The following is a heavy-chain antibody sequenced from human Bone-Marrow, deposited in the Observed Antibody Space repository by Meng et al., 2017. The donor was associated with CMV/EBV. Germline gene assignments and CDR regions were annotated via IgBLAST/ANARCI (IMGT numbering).Heavy chain of an antibody. Sequence: GGSLRLSCAASGFSFNSYAMHWVRQPPGKGLEWVTFIRYDGNNVYYADSVKGRFTVSRDNSKNTLHLQMNRLRPEDTAVYYCAKGEYNSPSLHDYWGQGTLVTVSS. V-gene: IGHV3-30*02. CDR1: GFSFNSYA. CDR2: IRYDGNNV. J-gene: IGHJ4*02. D-gene: IGHD6-6*01. CDR3: AKGEYNSPSLHDY.